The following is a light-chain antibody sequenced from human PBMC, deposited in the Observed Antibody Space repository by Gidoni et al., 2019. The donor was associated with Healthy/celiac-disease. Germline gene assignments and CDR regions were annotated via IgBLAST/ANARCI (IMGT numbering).Light chain of an antibody. Sequence: DIVMTQSQLSLPVNPGEPASISCRSSQSLLHSNGYNYLDWYLQKPGQSPQLLIYLGSNRASGVPDLFSGSGSGTDFTLKISRVDAEDVGVYYCMQALQTPLTFGGGTKVEIK. CDR3: MQALQTPLT. J-gene: IGKJ4*01. V-gene: IGKV2-28*01. CDR1: QSLLHSNGYNY. CDR2: LGS.